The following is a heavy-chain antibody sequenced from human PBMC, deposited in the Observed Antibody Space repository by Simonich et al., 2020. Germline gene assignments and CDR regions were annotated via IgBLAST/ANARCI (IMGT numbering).Heavy chain of an antibody. D-gene: IGHD4-4*01. Sequence: EVQLVESGGGLVQPGGSLRLSCAASGFTFSSYWMHWVRQAPGKGRVWVSSINSDGSSTSYADAVKGRFTISRDNAKNTLYLQMNSLRAEDTAVYYCARDYSNYDAFDIWGQGTMVTVSS. J-gene: IGHJ3*02. CDR2: INSDGSST. CDR3: ARDYSNYDAFDI. CDR1: GFTFSSYW. V-gene: IGHV3-74*01.